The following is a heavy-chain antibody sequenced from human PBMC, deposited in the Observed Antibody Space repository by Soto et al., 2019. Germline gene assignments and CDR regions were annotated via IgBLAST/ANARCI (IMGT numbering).Heavy chain of an antibody. CDR1: GGSISMGDYY. J-gene: IGHJ5*02. V-gene: IGHV4-30-4*01. CDR3: ARDLPYCTNGVSNWNCFDP. CDR2: IYYGGST. D-gene: IGHD2-8*01. Sequence: PSETLSPTCTFSGGSISMGDYYWCWIRQPPGRGWEWIGYIYYGGSTYYNPSLKSRVTISVDTSKNQFSLKLSSVTAADTAVYYCARDLPYCTNGVSNWNCFDPWGQGTLVTVSS.